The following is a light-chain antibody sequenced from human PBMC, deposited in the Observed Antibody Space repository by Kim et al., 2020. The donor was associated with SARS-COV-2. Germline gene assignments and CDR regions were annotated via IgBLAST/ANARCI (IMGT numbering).Light chain of an antibody. CDR3: CSYAGTNPSKV. V-gene: IGLV2-11*01. J-gene: IGLJ1*01. CDR2: AVS. CDR1: STDVGGYNY. Sequence: QSALTQPRAVSGSPGQSVTISYTGTSTDVGGYNYVSCYQHHPGKAPKIILYAVSKRPSGVSDRFSGSKSGNTASLTISGLQAEDEPDYYCCSYAGTNPSKVCGPATKVTLL.